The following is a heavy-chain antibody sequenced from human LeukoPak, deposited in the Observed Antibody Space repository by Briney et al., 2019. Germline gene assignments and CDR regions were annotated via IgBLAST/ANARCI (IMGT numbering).Heavy chain of an antibody. Sequence: PGGSLRLSCAASGFTFSSYEMNWVRQAPGQGLEWVSYISSSGSTIYYADSVKGRFTISRDNAKNSLNLQMNSLRAEDTAVYYCARVKGSGCYEVDYWGQGTLVTVSS. CDR1: GFTFSSYE. CDR3: ARVKGSGCYEVDY. J-gene: IGHJ4*02. D-gene: IGHD6-19*01. V-gene: IGHV3-48*03. CDR2: ISSSGSTI.